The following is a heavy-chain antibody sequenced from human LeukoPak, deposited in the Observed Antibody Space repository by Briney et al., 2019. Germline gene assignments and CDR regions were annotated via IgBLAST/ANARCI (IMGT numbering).Heavy chain of an antibody. CDR2: IYYSGST. D-gene: IGHD2-15*01. Sequence: SETLSLTCTVSGGSISSYYWNWIRQPPGKGLDWIGYIYYSGSTNYNPSLKSRVTISIDTSKNQFSLKLSSVTAADTAVYYCARLRGSGPLGYFDLWGRGTLVTVSS. V-gene: IGHV4-59*08. CDR3: ARLRGSGPLGYFDL. CDR1: GGSISSYY. J-gene: IGHJ2*01.